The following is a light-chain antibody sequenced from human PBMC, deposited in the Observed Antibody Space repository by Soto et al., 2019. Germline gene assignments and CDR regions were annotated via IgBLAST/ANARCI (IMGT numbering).Light chain of an antibody. J-gene: IGKJ2*01. V-gene: IGKV3-15*01. CDR2: GAS. CDR3: QQYNNWPHT. CDR1: QSVSSN. Sequence: EIVMTQSPATLSVSPGERATLSCRASQSVSSNLAWYQRKPGQAPRLLIYGASTRATGIPARFSGSGSGTEFTLTISSLQSGDFAVYYCQQYNNWPHTFGQGTKLEIK.